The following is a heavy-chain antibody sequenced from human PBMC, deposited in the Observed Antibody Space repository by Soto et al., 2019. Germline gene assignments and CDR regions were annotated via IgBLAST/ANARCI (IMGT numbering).Heavy chain of an antibody. CDR3: MTHAVIYSRGH. J-gene: IGHJ4*01. CDR1: GFTFSNDW. Sequence: EVQLVESGGGLAKPGGSLRLSCAASGFTFSNDWMNWVRQAPGKGLEWVARIKTVTDGGTTDYAAPVKGRFFISRDDSKSTLYLQMNSLKTEDTAIYYCMTHAVIYSRGHWGHGTLVTVAS. V-gene: IGHV3-15*01. D-gene: IGHD6-25*01. CDR2: IKTVTDGGTT.